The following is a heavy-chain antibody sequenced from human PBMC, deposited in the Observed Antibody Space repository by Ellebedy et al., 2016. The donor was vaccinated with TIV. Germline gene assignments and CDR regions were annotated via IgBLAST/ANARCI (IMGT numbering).Heavy chain of an antibody. CDR1: GYTFTNYY. Sequence: AASVKVSCKASGYTFTNYYIHWVRQAPGQGLEWLGIIIPSGGSTGYAQKFQGRVTMTRDTSTGTVYIELSSLRSEDTAVYYCARESQRGTSSWSHVDYWGQGTLVTVSS. CDR3: ARESQRGTSSWSHVDY. J-gene: IGHJ4*02. V-gene: IGHV1-46*01. CDR2: IIPSGGST. D-gene: IGHD6-13*01.